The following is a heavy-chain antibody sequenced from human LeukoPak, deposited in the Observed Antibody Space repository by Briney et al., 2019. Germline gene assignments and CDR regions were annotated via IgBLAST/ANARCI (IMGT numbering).Heavy chain of an antibody. D-gene: IGHD3-10*01. V-gene: IGHV4-39*07. Sequence: SETLSLTCTVSGGSISRSYYWDWIRQPPGKGLEWIGSSIYYSGTTYYNPSLKSRVTISVDTSKNQFSLKLSSVTAADTAVYYCARGGASGSHLHWFDPWGQGTLVTVSS. J-gene: IGHJ5*02. CDR3: ARGGASGSHLHWFDP. CDR1: GGSISRSYY. CDR2: SIYYSGTT.